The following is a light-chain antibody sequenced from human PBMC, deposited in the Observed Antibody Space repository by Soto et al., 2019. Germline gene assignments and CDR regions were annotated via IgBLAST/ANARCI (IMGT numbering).Light chain of an antibody. V-gene: IGLV2-8*01. Sequence: QSALSQPPSASGSPGQSVTISCTGTSSDVGGYDYVSWYQQHPGKAPKLIIYEVSKRPSRVPDRFSGSKSGHTASLTVSGLQAEDDSDYYCSSYAGSNKVVFGGGTKLTVL. CDR2: EVS. J-gene: IGLJ2*01. CDR1: SSDVGGYDY. CDR3: SSYAGSNKVV.